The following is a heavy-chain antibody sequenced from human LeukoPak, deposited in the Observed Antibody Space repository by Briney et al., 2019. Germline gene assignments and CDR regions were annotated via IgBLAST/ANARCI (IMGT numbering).Heavy chain of an antibody. J-gene: IGHJ4*02. D-gene: IGHD6-13*01. CDR3: AARIAAGAYYFDY. V-gene: IGHV3-21*06. Sequence: GGSLRLSCAASGFTFRSYSMNWVRQAPGKELEWVSSITSSSINIYYADSVKGRFTISRDNAKNSLYLQMDSLRAEDTAIYYCAARIAAGAYYFDYWGQGSLVTVSS. CDR2: ITSSSINI. CDR1: GFTFRSYS.